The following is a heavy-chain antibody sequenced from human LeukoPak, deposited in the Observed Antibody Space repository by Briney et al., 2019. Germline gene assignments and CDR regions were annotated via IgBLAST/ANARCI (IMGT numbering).Heavy chain of an antibody. CDR2: IKQDGSEK. CDR1: GFTFRTYW. V-gene: IGHV3-7*01. CDR3: ARDDYLDY. J-gene: IGHJ4*02. Sequence: GGSLRLSCAASGFTFRTYWMSWVRQAPGKGLEWVANIKQDGSEKNYVDSVKGRFTISRDNSKNTLYLQMNSLRTEDTAVYYCARDDYLDYWGQGTLVTVSS.